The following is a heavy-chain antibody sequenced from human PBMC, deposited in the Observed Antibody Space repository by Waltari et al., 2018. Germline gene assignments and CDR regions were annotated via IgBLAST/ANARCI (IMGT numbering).Heavy chain of an antibody. CDR1: GFTCSSFA. D-gene: IGHD3-3*01. CDR2: IGSGGDTT. V-gene: IGHV3-23*04. Sequence: EVQLVESGGGLVHPGGSLRLACGASGFTCSSFAVNWLGRAPGKGLEWVSGIGSGGDTTYYQGTVKGRLTSARERRGSTLFLQMDGMGADVSAFYYCAKSWCPHDFVNWFDPWGQGTLLKVSA. CDR3: AKSWCPHDFVNWFDP. J-gene: IGHJ5*02.